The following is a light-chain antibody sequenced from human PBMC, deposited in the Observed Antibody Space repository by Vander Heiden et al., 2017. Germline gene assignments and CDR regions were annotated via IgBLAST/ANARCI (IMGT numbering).Light chain of an antibody. V-gene: IGLV1-51*02. CDR2: ENN. CDR1: SSTIGNHY. Sequence: QSVLTQPPSVSAAPGQTVTISCSGSSSTIGNHYVSWYQQLPGTAPKLLIYENNKRPSGLPDRFSGSKSGTSATLGITGLQTGDEADYYCGTWDSSLSAGRVFGTGTKVTVL. J-gene: IGLJ1*01. CDR3: GTWDSSLSAGRV.